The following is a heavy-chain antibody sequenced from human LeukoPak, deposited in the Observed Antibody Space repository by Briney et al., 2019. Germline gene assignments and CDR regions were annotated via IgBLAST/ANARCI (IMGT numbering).Heavy chain of an antibody. CDR3: ARANGDYPDYMDV. CDR2: ISAYNGNT. CDR1: GYTFTSYG. Sequence: GASVTVSCKASGYTFTSYGISWVRQAPGQGCEWMGWISAYNGNTNYAQKLQGRVTMTTDTSTSAAYMELRSMRSDDSAVYYYARANGDYPDYMDVWGKGPTVTVSS. V-gene: IGHV1-18*01. D-gene: IGHD4-17*01. J-gene: IGHJ6*03.